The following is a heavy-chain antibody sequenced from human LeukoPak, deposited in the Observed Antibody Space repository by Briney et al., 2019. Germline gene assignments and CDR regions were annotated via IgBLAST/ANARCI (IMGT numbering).Heavy chain of an antibody. CDR3: ARDKRLLVRWGFDP. Sequence: PSGTLSLTCAVSGDSISSSNWWSWVRQPPGKGLEWIGEIYHSGSTNYNPSHKSRVTISVDKSKNQFSLKLSSVTAADTAVYYCARDKRLLVRWGFDPWGQGTLVTVSS. V-gene: IGHV4-4*02. D-gene: IGHD3-10*01. CDR2: IYHSGST. CDR1: GDSISSSNW. J-gene: IGHJ5*02.